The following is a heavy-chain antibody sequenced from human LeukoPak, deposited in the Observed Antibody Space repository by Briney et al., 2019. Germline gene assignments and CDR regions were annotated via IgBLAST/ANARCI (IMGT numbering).Heavy chain of an antibody. Sequence: PSGTLSLTCAVSGGSISSRNGWTWVRQPPGKGLEWIGEIYHSGSTNYNPSLKSRVTISVDKSKNQFSLKLSSVTAADTAVYYCARDRDSSSGPGSLFDYWGQGTLVTVSS. J-gene: IGHJ4*02. CDR2: IYHSGST. CDR3: ARDRDSSSGPGSLFDY. D-gene: IGHD6-13*01. V-gene: IGHV4-4*02. CDR1: GGSISSRNG.